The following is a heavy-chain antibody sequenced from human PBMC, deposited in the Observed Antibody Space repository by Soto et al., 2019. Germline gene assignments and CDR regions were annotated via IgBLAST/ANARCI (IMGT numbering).Heavy chain of an antibody. V-gene: IGHV3-23*01. CDR2: ISGGGDGT. Sequence: ESGGGLVQPGGSLRLSCAASGFTFSNYAMTWVRQAPGKGLEWVSTISGGGDGTFYADSVKGRFTISRDNSRNTVYRQMNSLRAEDTAVYYCAKKGLGSLTTYCNSGDCHYAFDIWGQGTMVTVSS. CDR1: GFTFSNYA. CDR3: AKKGLGSLTTYCNSGDCHYAFDI. J-gene: IGHJ3*02. D-gene: IGHD2-21*02.